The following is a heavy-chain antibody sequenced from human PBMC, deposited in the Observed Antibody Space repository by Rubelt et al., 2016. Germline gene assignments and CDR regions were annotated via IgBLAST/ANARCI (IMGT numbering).Heavy chain of an antibody. D-gene: IGHD2/OR15-2a*01. CDR1: GYTFTSHG. CDR2: SLAYNGNP. Sequence: QVQLVQSGAEVKKPGASVQVSCKASGYTFTSHGLSWVRQAPGHGHERIGWSLAYNGNPNNSQKVRGTVTRTTDTSTRTVYMRLRSLRAKDTAVYYCARGRIRRASRQGWYFDLWGRGTLVTVSS. J-gene: IGHJ2*01. CDR3: ARGRIRRASRQGWYFDL. V-gene: IGHV1-18*01.